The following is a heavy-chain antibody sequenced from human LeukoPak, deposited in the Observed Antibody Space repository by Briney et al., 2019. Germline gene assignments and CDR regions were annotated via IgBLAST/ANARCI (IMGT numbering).Heavy chain of an antibody. J-gene: IGHJ4*02. CDR1: GGTFSSYA. V-gene: IGHV1-69*05. D-gene: IGHD2-15*01. CDR3: AGGLIAYGVAAYFDY. CDR2: IIPIFGTA. Sequence: ASVKVSCKASGGTFSSYAISWVRQAPGQGLEWMGGIIPIFGTANYAQKFQGRVTITTDESTSTAYMELSSLRSEDTAVYYCAGGLIAYGVAAYFDYWGQGTLVTVSS.